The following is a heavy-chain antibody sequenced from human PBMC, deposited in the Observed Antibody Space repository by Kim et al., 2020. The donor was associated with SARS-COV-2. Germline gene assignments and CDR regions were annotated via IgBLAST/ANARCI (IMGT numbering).Heavy chain of an antibody. J-gene: IGHJ2*01. CDR3: ARLIATDGIRGYFDL. CDR2: INPNTGYT. V-gene: IGHV1-46*01. CDR1: GFTFISYY. Sequence: ASVKVSCKASGFTFISYYMHWVRQAPGQGLEWMGIINPNTGYTTYAQKFRGRVTMTRDTSTSTLYMELSSLRSDDTAVYYCARLIATDGIRGYFDLWAVAPWSLSPQ. D-gene: IGHD6-13*01.